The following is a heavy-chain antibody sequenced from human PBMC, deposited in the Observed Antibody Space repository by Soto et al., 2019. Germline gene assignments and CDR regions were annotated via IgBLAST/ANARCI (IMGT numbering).Heavy chain of an antibody. CDR3: AKDSAVTTAYYDYGMDV. CDR2: ISGNGDNT. Sequence: PWESLTLSCAASGLPFSSYAMNWVRQAPGKGLVWVGTISGNGDNTVYADSVRGRFTISRDNSKTMLYLQMNSLRVEDTAIYYCAKDSAVTTAYYDYGMDVWGQGTTVTVSS. CDR1: GLPFSSYA. V-gene: IGHV3-23*01. D-gene: IGHD4-17*01. J-gene: IGHJ6*02.